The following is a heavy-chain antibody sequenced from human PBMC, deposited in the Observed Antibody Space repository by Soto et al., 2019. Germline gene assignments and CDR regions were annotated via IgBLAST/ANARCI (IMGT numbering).Heavy chain of an antibody. J-gene: IGHJ6*03. CDR2: ISGSGGST. CDR1: GFTFSSYA. Sequence: GVSLRLSCAASGFTFSSYAMSWVRQAPGKGLEWVSAISGSGGSTYYADSVKGRFTISRDNSKNTLYLQMNSLRAEDTAVYYCAKAKGHCTNGVCYYYYYYMDVWGKGTMVTVSS. CDR3: AKAKGHCTNGVCYYYYYYMDV. D-gene: IGHD2-8*01. V-gene: IGHV3-23*01.